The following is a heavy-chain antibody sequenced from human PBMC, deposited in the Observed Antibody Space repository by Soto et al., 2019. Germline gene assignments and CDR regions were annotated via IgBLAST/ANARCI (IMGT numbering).Heavy chain of an antibody. V-gene: IGHV1-69*13. CDR2: IIPIFGTA. J-gene: IGHJ5*02. CDR3: ARDHIAAAGTSFHWFDP. Sequence: SVKVSCKAAGGTFSSYAISWVRQAPGQGLEWMGGIIPIFGTANYAQKFQGRVTITADESTSTAYMELSSLRSEDTAVYYCARDHIAAAGTSFHWFDPWGQGTLVTVSS. D-gene: IGHD6-13*01. CDR1: GGTFSSYA.